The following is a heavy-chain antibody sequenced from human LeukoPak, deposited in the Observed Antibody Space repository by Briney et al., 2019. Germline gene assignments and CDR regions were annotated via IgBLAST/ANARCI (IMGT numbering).Heavy chain of an antibody. V-gene: IGHV4-39*07. D-gene: IGHD1-1*01. Sequence: SETLSLTCTVSGGSISSSSYYWGWIRQPPGKGLEWIGSIYYSGSTYYNPSLKSRVTISVDTSKNQFSLKLSSVTAADTAVYYCARAAGTTGTGVFDYWGQGTLVTVSS. CDR2: IYYSGST. J-gene: IGHJ4*02. CDR1: GGSISSSSYY. CDR3: ARAAGTTGTGVFDY.